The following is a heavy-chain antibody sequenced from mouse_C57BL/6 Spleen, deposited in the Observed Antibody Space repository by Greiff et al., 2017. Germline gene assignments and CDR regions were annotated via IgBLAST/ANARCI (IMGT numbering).Heavy chain of an antibody. V-gene: IGHV2-5*01. CDR2: IWRGGST. CDR1: GFSLTSYG. J-gene: IGHJ2*01. Sequence: QVQLQQSGPGLVQPSQSLSITCTVSGFSLTSYGVHWVRQSPGKGLEWLGVIWRGGSTDYNAAFMSRLSITKDNSKSQVFFKMNSLQADDTAIYYCAKGGYYYGSSYAIDYWGQGTTLTVSS. CDR3: AKGGYYYGSSYAIDY. D-gene: IGHD1-1*01.